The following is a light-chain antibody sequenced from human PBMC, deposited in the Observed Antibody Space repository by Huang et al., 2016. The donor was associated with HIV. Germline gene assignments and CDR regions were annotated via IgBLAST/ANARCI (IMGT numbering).Light chain of an antibody. V-gene: IGKV3-15*01. CDR2: GAS. Sequence: EVVMTQSPAIVSVSPGERVTLSCRASQGVGRHLAWYQPKPGQAPRLLVSGASARATGVPARFSGSGSGTEFTLTISSLQSEDFAVYYCQQYKNWPPWTFGQGSKVEIK. J-gene: IGKJ1*01. CDR3: QQYKNWPPWT. CDR1: QGVGRH.